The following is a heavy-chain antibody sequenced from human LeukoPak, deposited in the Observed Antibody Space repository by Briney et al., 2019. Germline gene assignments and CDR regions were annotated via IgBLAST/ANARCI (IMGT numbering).Heavy chain of an antibody. D-gene: IGHD5-18*01. Sequence: SETLSLTCAVYGGSFSAYYWTWIRQPPGKGLEWIGEINHSGSSNYDSSLRSRVTISVDTSYKEFSLRLSSVTAADTAVYYCAPRGDIEHSYVYGKWFDPWGQGTRVTVSS. J-gene: IGHJ5*02. V-gene: IGHV4-34*01. CDR2: INHSGSS. CDR3: APRGDIEHSYVYGKWFDP. CDR1: GGSFSAYY.